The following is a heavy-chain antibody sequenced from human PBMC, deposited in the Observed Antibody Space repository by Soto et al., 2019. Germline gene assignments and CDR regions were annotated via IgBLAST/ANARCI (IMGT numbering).Heavy chain of an antibody. D-gene: IGHD3-22*01. CDR2: INWNGGST. CDR3: ARDRFDSSGYFEY. Sequence: AGGSLRLSCVASGFTVSSNYMSWVRQAPGKGLEWVSGINWNGGSTGYADSVKGRFTISRDNAKNSLYLQMNSLRAEDTALYYCARDRFDSSGYFEYWCQGPLVTVST. V-gene: IGHV3-20*04. J-gene: IGHJ4*02. CDR1: GFTVSSNY.